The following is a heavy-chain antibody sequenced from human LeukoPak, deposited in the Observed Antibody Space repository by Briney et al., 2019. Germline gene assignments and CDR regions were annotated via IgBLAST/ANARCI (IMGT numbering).Heavy chain of an antibody. V-gene: IGHV1-69*13. CDR3: AREYDSSGYYGPLGWNY. CDR1: GGTFSSYA. Sequence: SVKVSCKASGGTFSSYAISWVRQAPGQGLEWMGGIIPIFGTANYAQKFQGRVTITADESTSTAYMELSSLRSEDTAVYYCAREYDSSGYYGPLGWNYWGQGTLVTVSS. D-gene: IGHD3-22*01. J-gene: IGHJ4*02. CDR2: IIPIFGTA.